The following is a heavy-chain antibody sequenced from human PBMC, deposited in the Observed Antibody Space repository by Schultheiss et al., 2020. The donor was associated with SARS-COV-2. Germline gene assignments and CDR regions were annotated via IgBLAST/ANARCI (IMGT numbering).Heavy chain of an antibody. CDR3: ARDSVPAAGPREEINWFDP. V-gene: IGHV3-11*04. Sequence: GGSLRLSCAASGFTFSDFYMSWIRQAPGKGLEWVSYVDSSGNTKYYADSVKGRFTISRDNAKNSLYLQMNSLRAEDTAVYYCARDSVPAAGPREEINWFDPWGQGTLVTVSS. J-gene: IGHJ5*02. D-gene: IGHD2-2*01. CDR2: VDSSGNTK. CDR1: GFTFSDFY.